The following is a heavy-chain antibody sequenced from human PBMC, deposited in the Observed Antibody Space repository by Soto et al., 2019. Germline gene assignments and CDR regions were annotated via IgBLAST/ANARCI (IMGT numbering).Heavy chain of an antibody. V-gene: IGHV2-5*02. CDR2: IYWDNDK. CDR1: GFSLDTRTAG. J-gene: IGHJ3*02. Sequence: QITLKESGPTLVEPTQTLTLTCTFSGFSLDTRTAGVGWIRQPPGKALEWVAIIYWDNDKRYSPSLRSRLAIAKDTSKKQVVITMTAVDPVDTGTYYCAHIMITYGGVIGLDAFDIWGQGTMVTVSS. CDR3: AHIMITYGGVIGLDAFDI. D-gene: IGHD3-16*02.